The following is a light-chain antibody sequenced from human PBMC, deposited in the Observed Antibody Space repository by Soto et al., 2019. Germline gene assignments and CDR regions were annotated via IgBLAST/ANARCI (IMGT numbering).Light chain of an antibody. CDR2: DVS. CDR1: STDVGGYNF. J-gene: IGLJ2*01. Sequence: QSALTQPASVSGSPGQSITISCTGTSTDVGGYNFVSWYQQHPGKVPKLMIYDVSNRPSGVSNRFSGSKSGNTASLTISGLQAEDGADYYCSSYTASSTSHVIFGGGTKLTVL. CDR3: SSYTASSTSHVI. V-gene: IGLV2-14*01.